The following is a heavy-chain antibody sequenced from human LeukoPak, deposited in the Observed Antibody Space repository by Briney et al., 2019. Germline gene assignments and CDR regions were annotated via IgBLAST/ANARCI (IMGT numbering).Heavy chain of an antibody. V-gene: IGHV4-61*02. CDR2: IYTSGST. D-gene: IGHD6-6*01. Sequence: SETLSLTCTVSGGSISSGSYYWSWIRQPAGKGLEWIGRIYTSGSTNYNPSLKSRVTISVDTSKNQFSLKLSSVTAADTAVYYCARGRASSIAAFFDYWGQGTLVTVSS. CDR3: ARGRASSIAAFFDY. CDR1: GGSISSGSYY. J-gene: IGHJ4*02.